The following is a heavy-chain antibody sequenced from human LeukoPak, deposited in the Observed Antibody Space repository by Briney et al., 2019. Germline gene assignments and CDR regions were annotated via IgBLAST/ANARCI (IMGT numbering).Heavy chain of an antibody. CDR2: ISGSGGST. CDR1: GFTFSSYA. D-gene: IGHD5-18*01. Sequence: GGSLRLSCVVSGFTFSSYAMSWVRQAPGKGLEWVSAISGSGGSTYYADSVKGRFTISRDNSKNTLYLQMNSLRAEDTAVYYCATLFRGYSYGFNNWFDPWGQGTLVTVSS. V-gene: IGHV3-23*01. CDR3: ATLFRGYSYGFNNWFDP. J-gene: IGHJ5*02.